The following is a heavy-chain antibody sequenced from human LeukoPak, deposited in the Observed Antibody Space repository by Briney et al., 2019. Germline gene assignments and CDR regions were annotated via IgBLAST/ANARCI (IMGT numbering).Heavy chain of an antibody. V-gene: IGHV1-69*06. CDR2: IIPIFGTA. J-gene: IGHJ6*03. D-gene: IGHD4-17*01. CDR1: GGTFSSYA. CDR3: ARGHYGDYGMDYYYYYMDV. Sequence: ASVKVSCKASGGTFSSYAISWVRQAPGQGLEWMGGIIPIFGTANYAQEFQGRVTITADKSTSTAYMELSSLRSEDTAVYYCARGHYGDYGMDYYYYYMDVWGKGTTVTVSS.